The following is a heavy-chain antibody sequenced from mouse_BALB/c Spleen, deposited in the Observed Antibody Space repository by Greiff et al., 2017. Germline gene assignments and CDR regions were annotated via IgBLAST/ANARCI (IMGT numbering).Heavy chain of an antibody. CDR2: IRLKSNNYAT. Sequence: EVQVVESGGGLVQPGGSMKLSCVASGFTFSNYWMNWVRQSPEKGLEWVAEIRLKSNNYATHYAESVKGRFTISRDDSKSSVYLQMNNLRAEDTGIYYCTRDAWFAYWGQGTLVTVSA. J-gene: IGHJ3*01. CDR3: TRDAWFAY. CDR1: GFTFSNYW. V-gene: IGHV6-6*02.